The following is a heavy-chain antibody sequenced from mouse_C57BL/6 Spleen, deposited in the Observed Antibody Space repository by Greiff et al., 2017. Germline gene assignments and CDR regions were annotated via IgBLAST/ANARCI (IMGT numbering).Heavy chain of an antibody. V-gene: IGHV14-4*01. D-gene: IGHD2-9*01. CDR2: IDPENGDT. CDR1: GFNIKDDY. Sequence: VQLQQSGAELVRPGASVKLSCTASGFNIKDDYMHWVKQRPEQGLEWIGWIDPENGDTEYASKFQGKATITADTSSNTAYLQLSSLTSEGTAVYYCTTPTMVTTETYWGQGTLVTVSA. J-gene: IGHJ3*01. CDR3: TTPTMVTTETY.